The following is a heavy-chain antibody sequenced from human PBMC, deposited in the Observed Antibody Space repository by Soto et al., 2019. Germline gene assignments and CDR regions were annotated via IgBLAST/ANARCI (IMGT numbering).Heavy chain of an antibody. V-gene: IGHV1-2*02. CDR3: ARSPTNWVEY. J-gene: IGHJ4*02. D-gene: IGHD2-8*01. Sequence: ASVKVSCKASGYTFTGYYIHWVRQAPGQGLEWMGWINPISGGTNYAQNFQGRVTMTRDTSISTAYMELSRLRSDDTAVYYCARSPTNWVEYCGQGTLVTVYS. CDR1: GYTFTGYY. CDR2: INPISGGT.